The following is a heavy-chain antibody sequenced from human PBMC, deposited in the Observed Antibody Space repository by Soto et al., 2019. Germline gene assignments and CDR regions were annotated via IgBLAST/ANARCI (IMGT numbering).Heavy chain of an antibody. CDR3: TTALDIPIVVVPAAHRC. J-gene: IGHJ4*02. V-gene: IGHV3-15*01. Sequence: GGSLRLSCAASGFTFSNAWMSWVRQAPGKGLEWVGRIKSKTDGGTTDYAAPVKGRFTISRDDSKNTLYLQMNSLKTEDTAVYYCTTALDIPIVVVPAAHRCWGQGTLVTVSS. CDR2: IKSKTDGGTT. D-gene: IGHD2-2*01. CDR1: GFTFSNAW.